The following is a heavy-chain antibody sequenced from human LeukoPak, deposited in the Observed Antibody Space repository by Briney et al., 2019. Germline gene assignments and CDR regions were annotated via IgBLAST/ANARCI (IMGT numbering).Heavy chain of an antibody. CDR3: ARDQISSGSYSGFDY. D-gene: IGHD1-26*01. V-gene: IGHV3-7*01. Sequence: GGSLRLFCAASGFTFSSYWMSWVRQAPGKGLEWVANIKQDGSEKYYVDSVKGRFTISRDNAKNSLYLQMNSLRAEDTAVYYCARDQISSGSYSGFDYWGQGTLVTVSS. CDR2: IKQDGSEK. CDR1: GFTFSSYW. J-gene: IGHJ4*02.